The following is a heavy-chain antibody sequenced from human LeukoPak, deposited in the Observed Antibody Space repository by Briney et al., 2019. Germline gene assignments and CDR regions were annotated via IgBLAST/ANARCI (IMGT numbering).Heavy chain of an antibody. J-gene: IGHJ4*02. CDR3: ARGYSYAYYFDS. V-gene: IGHV4-38-2*02. CDR2: IYHSGNP. Sequence: SETLSLTCSVSGYSITSGYYWGWIRQPPGRGLEWIGSIYHSGNPYYNPSLKSRVTILVDTSKNQFSLNLNSVTAADTAVYYCARGYSYAYYFDSWGQGTLVSVSS. D-gene: IGHD5-18*01. CDR1: GYSITSGYY.